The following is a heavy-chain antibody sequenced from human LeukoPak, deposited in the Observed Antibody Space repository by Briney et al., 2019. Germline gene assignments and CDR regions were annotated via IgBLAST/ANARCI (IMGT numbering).Heavy chain of an antibody. CDR1: GGSISSSSYY. J-gene: IGHJ4*02. CDR3: ARRPYSSRREYFDY. Sequence: PSETLSLTCTVSGGSISSSSYYWGWIRQPPGKGLEWIGSIYYSGSTYYNPSLKSRVTISVDTSKNQFSLKLSSVTAADTAVYYCARRPYSSRREYFDYWGQGTLVTVSS. V-gene: IGHV4-39*01. CDR2: IYYSGST. D-gene: IGHD6-13*01.